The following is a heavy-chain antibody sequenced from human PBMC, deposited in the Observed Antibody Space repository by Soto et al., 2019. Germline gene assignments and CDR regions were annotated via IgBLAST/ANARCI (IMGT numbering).Heavy chain of an antibody. V-gene: IGHV4-59*01. D-gene: IGHD3-3*01. CDR2: IYYSGST. J-gene: IGHJ4*02. CDR1: GGSISSYY. Sequence: PSETLSLTCTVSGGSISSYYWSWIRQPPGKGLEWIGYIYYSGSTNYNPSLKSRVTISVDTSKNQFSLKLSSVTAADTAVYYCARDEWLDYWGQGTLVTVSS. CDR3: ARDEWLDY.